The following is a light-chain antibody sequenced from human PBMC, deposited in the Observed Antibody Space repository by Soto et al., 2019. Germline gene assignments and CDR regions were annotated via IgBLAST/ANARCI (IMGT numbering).Light chain of an antibody. CDR2: LGP. CDR3: MIGLQNTS. V-gene: IGKV2-28*01. CDR1: QSLLHSNAYNY. Sequence: MTQSPLSLPVTPGEPDSISCRFSQSLLHSNAYNYWDWYLQMPGQSPQLLIFLGPNRPSGVPHRLTGSVSRTDFTLKICRVEAEDVGVYYCMIGLQNTSFGKGERLEI. J-gene: IGKJ5*01.